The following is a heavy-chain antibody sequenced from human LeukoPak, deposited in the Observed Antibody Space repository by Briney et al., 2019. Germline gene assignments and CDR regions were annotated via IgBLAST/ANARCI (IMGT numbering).Heavy chain of an antibody. Sequence: SETLSLTCTVSGGSISSGSYYWSWIRQPAGKGLEWIGRIYTSGSTNYNPSLKSRVTISVDTSKNQFSLKLSSVTAADTAVYYCARADYDILTPYGMDVWGQGTTVTVSS. J-gene: IGHJ6*02. CDR1: GGSISSGSYY. CDR3: ARADYDILTPYGMDV. CDR2: IYTSGST. V-gene: IGHV4-61*02. D-gene: IGHD3-9*01.